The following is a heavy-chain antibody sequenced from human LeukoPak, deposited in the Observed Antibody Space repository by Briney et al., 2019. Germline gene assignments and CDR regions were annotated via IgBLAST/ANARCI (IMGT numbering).Heavy chain of an antibody. CDR3: ARDGLYSGSYNWFDP. D-gene: IGHD1-26*01. V-gene: IGHV1-69*05. J-gene: IGHJ5*02. CDR2: IIPIFGTA. Sequence: SVKVSCKASGGTFSSYAISWVRQAPGQGLEWMGGIIPIFGTANYAQKFQGRVTITTDESTSTAYMELISLRSEDTAVYYCARDGLYSGSYNWFDPWGQGTLVTVSS. CDR1: GGTFSSYA.